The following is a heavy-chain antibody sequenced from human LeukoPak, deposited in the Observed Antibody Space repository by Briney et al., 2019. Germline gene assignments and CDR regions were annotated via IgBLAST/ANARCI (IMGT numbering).Heavy chain of an antibody. Sequence: SETLSLTCTVSGGSISSSSYYWGWIRQPPGEGLEWIGSIYYSGSTYYNPSLKSRVTISVDTSKNQFSLKLSSVTAADPAVYYCARDEIVGATIDYWGQGTLVTVSS. V-gene: IGHV4-39*07. CDR2: IYYSGST. CDR3: ARDEIVGATIDY. D-gene: IGHD1-26*01. J-gene: IGHJ4*02. CDR1: GGSISSSSYY.